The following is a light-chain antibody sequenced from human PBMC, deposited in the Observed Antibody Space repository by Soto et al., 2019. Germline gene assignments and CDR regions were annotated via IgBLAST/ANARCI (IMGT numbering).Light chain of an antibody. J-gene: IGKJ4*01. V-gene: IGKV1-17*01. CDR3: LHHYNYPLT. CDR2: SAS. Sequence: DIQMTQFPSSLSASVGDRVTITCRASQGIGNDLGWYQHKPGKAPKRLIFSASTLDSGVPSRFSGGGFGTKFTLTISSLQPEDFATYYCLHHYNYPLTLGGGTKVEIK. CDR1: QGIGND.